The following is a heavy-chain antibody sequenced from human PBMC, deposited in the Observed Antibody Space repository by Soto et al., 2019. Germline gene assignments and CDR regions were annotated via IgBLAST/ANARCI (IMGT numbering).Heavy chain of an antibody. D-gene: IGHD4-17*01. CDR2: FFSAEKT. Sequence: SERMALTCTVSGVTIWSSGDDGGWKKQLPGKGLEWIGTFFSAEKTYYHPSLKSRLTISVDTSKNQFSLNLSSVTAADTAVYYCARLPRTTVHGTGADYWGQGTLVTVSS. CDR3: ARLPRTTVHGTGADY. CDR1: GVTIWSSGDD. V-gene: IGHV4-39*01. J-gene: IGHJ4*02.